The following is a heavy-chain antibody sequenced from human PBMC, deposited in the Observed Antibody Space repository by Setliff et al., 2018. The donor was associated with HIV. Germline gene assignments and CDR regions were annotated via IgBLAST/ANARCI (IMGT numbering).Heavy chain of an antibody. D-gene: IGHD2-21*02. CDR1: GYTFSEYA. V-gene: IGHV1-3*04. CDR2: IDTDNGYR. J-gene: IGHJ4*02. Sequence: ASVKVSCKASGYTFSEYAIHWVRQAPGQRLEWMGRIDTDNGYRRYSPKLQGRVTITKDTSANTAYMELRGLRSEDTAVYYCASPTAIPHRGQGTLVTVSS. CDR3: ASPTAIPH.